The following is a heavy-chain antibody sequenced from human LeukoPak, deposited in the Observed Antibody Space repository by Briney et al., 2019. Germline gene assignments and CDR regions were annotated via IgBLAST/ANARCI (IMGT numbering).Heavy chain of an antibody. CDR1: GYTFTGYY. V-gene: IGHV1-2*02. CDR2: INPNSGGT. J-gene: IGHJ5*02. CDR3: ARASIVFELDP. D-gene: IGHD2-15*01. Sequence: GASVKVSCKASGYTFTGYYMHWLRQAPGQGLEWMGWINPNSGGTNYAQKFQGRVTMTRDTSISTAYMALSRLRSDDTAVYYCARASIVFELDPWGQGTLVTVSS.